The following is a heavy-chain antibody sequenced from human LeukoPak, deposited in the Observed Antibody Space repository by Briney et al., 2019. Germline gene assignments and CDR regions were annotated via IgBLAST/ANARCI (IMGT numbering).Heavy chain of an antibody. Sequence: SETLSLTCTVSGGSISSSSYYWGWIRQPPGKGLEWIGSIYYSGSTYYNPSLKSRVTISVDTSKNQFSLKLSSVTAADTAMYYCARHRQWGAWFGGGPPTGFDPWGQGTLVTVSS. CDR1: GGSISSSSYY. J-gene: IGHJ5*02. CDR3: ARHRQWGAWFGGGPPTGFDP. V-gene: IGHV4-39*07. D-gene: IGHD3-10*01. CDR2: IYYSGST.